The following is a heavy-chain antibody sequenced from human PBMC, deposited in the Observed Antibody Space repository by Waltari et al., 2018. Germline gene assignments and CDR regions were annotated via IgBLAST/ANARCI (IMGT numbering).Heavy chain of an antibody. Sequence: QLQMQESGPGLVRPSETLSLTCAVSGGSITTITYFWGWIRQPPGKGLEWIASFSYNGNTYYNPSLKSRVTISGDTSKTQFSLVLTSVTAADTAVYYCARGLGAIYWGHGTLVTVSS. D-gene: IGHD2-21*01. V-gene: IGHV4-39*07. J-gene: IGHJ4*01. CDR3: ARGLGAIY. CDR1: GGSITTITYF. CDR2: FSYNGNT.